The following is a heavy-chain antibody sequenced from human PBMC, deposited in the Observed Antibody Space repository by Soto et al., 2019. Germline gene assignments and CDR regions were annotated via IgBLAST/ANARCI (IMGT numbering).Heavy chain of an antibody. CDR2: IWYDGSKK. D-gene: IGHD6-19*01. CDR1: GFTFSSYG. V-gene: IGHV3-33*01. CDR3: ARSSGWEYYFDY. Sequence: GGSLRLSCAASGFTFSSYGMHWVRQAPGKGLEWVAVIWYDGSKKYYADSVKGRFTISRDNSKNTLYLQMNSLRAEDTAVYYCARSSGWEYYFDYWRQGTLVTVSS. J-gene: IGHJ4*02.